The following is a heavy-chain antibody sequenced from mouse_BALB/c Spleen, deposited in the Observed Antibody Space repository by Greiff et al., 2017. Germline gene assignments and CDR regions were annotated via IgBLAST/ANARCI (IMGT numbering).Heavy chain of an antibody. Sequence: QVQLQQPGAELVKPGASVKLSCKASGYTFTSYWMHWVKQRPGQGLEWIGEINPSNGRTNYNEKFKSKATLTVDKSSSTAYMQLSSLTSEDSAVYYCANHYYGYAMDYWGQGTSVTVSS. CDR1: GYTFTSYW. CDR3: ANHYYGYAMDY. CDR2: INPSNGRT. J-gene: IGHJ4*01. D-gene: IGHD1-2*01. V-gene: IGHV1S81*02.